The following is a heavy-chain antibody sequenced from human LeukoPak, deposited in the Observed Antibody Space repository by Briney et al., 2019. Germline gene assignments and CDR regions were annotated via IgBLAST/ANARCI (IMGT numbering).Heavy chain of an antibody. CDR2: IRDSGTT. CDR3: ARDHDYAFDN. V-gene: IGHV3-69-1*01. J-gene: IGHJ4*02. Sequence: PGGSLRLSCAASGFTFSTYPMTWVRQAPGKGLEWISHIRDSGTTEYADSVKGRFTISRDNAKNSLYLQLSSLRAEDTAVYYCARDHDYAFDNWGQGSLVTVCS. CDR1: GFTFSTYP. D-gene: IGHD4-17*01.